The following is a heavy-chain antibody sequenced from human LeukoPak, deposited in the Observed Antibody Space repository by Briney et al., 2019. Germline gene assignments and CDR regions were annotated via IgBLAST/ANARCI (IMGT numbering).Heavy chain of an antibody. J-gene: IGHJ3*02. D-gene: IGHD2-21*02. CDR3: ASGGSGSFPIHQLAYCGGDCYPLDAFDI. CDR2: INPNSGGT. Sequence: PLASVTVSCKASGYTFTGYYMHWVRQAPGQGLEWMGWINPNSGGTNYAQKFQGRVTMTRDTSISTAYMELSRLRSDDTAVYYCASGGSGSFPIHQLAYCGGDCYPLDAFDIWGQGTMVTVSS. CDR1: GYTFTGYY. V-gene: IGHV1-2*02.